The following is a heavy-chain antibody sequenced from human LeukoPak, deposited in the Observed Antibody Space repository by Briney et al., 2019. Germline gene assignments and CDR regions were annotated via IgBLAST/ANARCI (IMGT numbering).Heavy chain of an antibody. Sequence: SETLSLTCTVSGGSISNFYWSWIRQSPGKGPEWIGYIHYSGSTNYNPSLKSRVTISVDRSKNQFSLKLSSVTAADTAVYYCATSSWTHRYFDYWGQGTLVTVSS. CDR1: GGSISNFY. CDR3: ATSSWTHRYFDY. J-gene: IGHJ4*02. D-gene: IGHD6-13*01. V-gene: IGHV4-59*12. CDR2: IHYSGST.